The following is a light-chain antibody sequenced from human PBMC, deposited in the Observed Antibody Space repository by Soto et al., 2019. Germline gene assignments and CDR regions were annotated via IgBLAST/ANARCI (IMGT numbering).Light chain of an antibody. J-gene: IGKJ4*01. CDR2: LGS. CDR3: MQSVPPDT. V-gene: IGKV2-28*01. Sequence: DIVMTQSPLSLPVTPGEPASISCRSSQSLLHSNGYNYLDWYLQKPGQSPQLLIYLGSNRASGVPDRFSASGAGTDFTLKISRVEADDVGIYYCMQSVPPDTFGGGTKVEIK. CDR1: QSLLHSNGYNY.